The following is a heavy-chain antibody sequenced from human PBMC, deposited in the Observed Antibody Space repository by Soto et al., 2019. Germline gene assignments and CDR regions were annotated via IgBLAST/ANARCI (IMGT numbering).Heavy chain of an antibody. CDR1: GFTFTSSA. V-gene: IGHV1-58*02. CDR3: AKVLSPGPTRYYYYGMDV. J-gene: IGHJ6*02. CDR2: IVVGSGST. Sequence: SVKVSCKASGFTFTSSAMQWVRQARGQRLEWIGWIVVGSGSTNYAQKFQERVTITRDMSTRTAYMELSSLRSEDTAVYYCAKVLSPGPTRYYYYGMDVWGQGTTVTVSS.